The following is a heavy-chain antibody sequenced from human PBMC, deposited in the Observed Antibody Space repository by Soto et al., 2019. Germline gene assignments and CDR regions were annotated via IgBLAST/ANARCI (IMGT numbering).Heavy chain of an antibody. D-gene: IGHD5-18*01. CDR3: ASDPGYSYGYN. Sequence: QVQLVQSGAEVKKPGASVQVSCKASGYTFTSYAMPSVRQAPGQRLEWMGWINAGNGNTKYSQKFQGRVTITRDTSASTAYMELSSVRSEDTAVYYCASDPGYSYGYNWGQGTLVTVSS. J-gene: IGHJ4*02. CDR2: INAGNGNT. V-gene: IGHV1-3*01. CDR1: GYTFTSYA.